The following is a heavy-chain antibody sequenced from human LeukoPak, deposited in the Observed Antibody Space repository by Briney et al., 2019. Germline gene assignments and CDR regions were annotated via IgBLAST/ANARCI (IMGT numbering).Heavy chain of an antibody. CDR2: IYSDGSSY. D-gene: IGHD1-26*01. V-gene: IGHV3-74*03. CDR1: GFTFSSYW. J-gene: IGHJ4*02. CDR3: ARGGGIYGLWDY. Sequence: GGSLRLSCAASGFTFSSYWMHWVRKPPGKGLVWVSRIYSDGSSYTADSVKGRFTISRDNAKDTLYLQMNSLRVEDTAVYYCARGGGIYGLWDYWGQGTLVTVSS.